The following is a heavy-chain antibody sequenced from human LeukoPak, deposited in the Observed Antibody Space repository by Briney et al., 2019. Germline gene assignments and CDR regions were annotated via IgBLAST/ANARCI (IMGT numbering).Heavy chain of an antibody. Sequence: PSETLSLTCTVSGGSISSHYWSWIRQPPGKGLEWVGYIYYSGSTNYNPSLKSRVTISVDTSKNQFSLKLSSVTAADTAVYYCARVHLTGYYRYYYYMDVWGKGTTVTVSS. D-gene: IGHD3-9*01. V-gene: IGHV4-59*11. CDR2: IYYSGST. CDR1: GGSISSHY. CDR3: ARVHLTGYYRYYYYMDV. J-gene: IGHJ6*03.